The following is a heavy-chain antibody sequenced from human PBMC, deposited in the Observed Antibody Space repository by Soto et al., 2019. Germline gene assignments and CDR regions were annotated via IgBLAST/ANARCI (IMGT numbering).Heavy chain of an antibody. J-gene: IGHJ4*02. CDR2: INPSGGST. V-gene: IGHV1-46*03. D-gene: IGHD6-13*01. Sequence: ASVKVSCKASGYTFTSYYMDWVRQAPGQGLEWMGIINPSGGSTSYAQKFQGRVTMTRDTSTSTVYMELSSLRSEDTAVYYCACPGIAAAGILTYYFDYWGQGTLVTVSS. CDR1: GYTFTSYY. CDR3: ACPGIAAAGILTYYFDY.